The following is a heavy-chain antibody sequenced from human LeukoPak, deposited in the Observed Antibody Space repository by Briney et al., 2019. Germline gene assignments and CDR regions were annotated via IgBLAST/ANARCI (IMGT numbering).Heavy chain of an antibody. CDR3: ARVGFDY. CDR1: GFTFSSYA. Sequence: LAGGSLRLSCAASGFTFSSYAMHWVRQAPGKGLEWVAVISYDGSNKYYADSVKGRFTISRDNSKNTLYLQMNNLRAEDTAVYYCARVGFDYWGQGTLVTVSS. CDR2: ISYDGSNK. J-gene: IGHJ4*02. V-gene: IGHV3-30*04.